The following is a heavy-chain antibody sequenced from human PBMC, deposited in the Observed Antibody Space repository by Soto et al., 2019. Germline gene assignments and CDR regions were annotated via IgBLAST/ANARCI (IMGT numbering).Heavy chain of an antibody. V-gene: IGHV3-11*01. CDR3: TRSDYDTSGYTDY. Sequence: QVHLVESGGGLVKPGGSLRLSCAASGFAFSAYYMSWIRQAPGKGLEWLSYISESVTTIYYADSVKGRFTISRDNAKNSLYLQMNSLRAEDTAVYYCTRSDYDTSGYTDYWGQGTLVTVSS. D-gene: IGHD3-22*01. J-gene: IGHJ4*02. CDR2: ISESVTTI. CDR1: GFAFSAYY.